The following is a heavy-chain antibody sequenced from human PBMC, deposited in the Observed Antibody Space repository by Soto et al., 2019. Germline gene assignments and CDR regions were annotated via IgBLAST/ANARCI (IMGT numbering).Heavy chain of an antibody. CDR2: IYYSGST. J-gene: IGHJ6*03. Sequence: TSETLSLTCTVSGGSISSSSYYWGWIRQPPGKGLEWIGSIYYSGSTYYNPSLKSRVTISVDTSKNQFSLKLSSVTAADTAVYYCASHSAAGTYYYYMYVWGKGTTVTVSS. CDR3: ASHSAAGTYYYYMYV. CDR1: GGSISSSSYY. V-gene: IGHV4-39*01. D-gene: IGHD6-13*01.